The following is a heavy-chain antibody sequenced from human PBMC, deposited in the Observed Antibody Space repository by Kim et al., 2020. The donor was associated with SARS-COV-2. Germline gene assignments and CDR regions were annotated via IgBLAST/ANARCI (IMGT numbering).Heavy chain of an antibody. V-gene: IGHV4-39*01. Sequence: SETLSLTCTVSGGSISSSSYYWGWIRQPPGKGLEWIGSIYYSGSTYYNPSLKSRVTISVDTSKNQFSLKLSSVTAADTAVYYCARRSNYYDYVWGSYPYDAFDIWGQGTMVTVSS. CDR1: GGSISSSSYY. CDR3: ARRSNYYDYVWGSYPYDAFDI. CDR2: IYYSGST. D-gene: IGHD3-16*02. J-gene: IGHJ3*02.